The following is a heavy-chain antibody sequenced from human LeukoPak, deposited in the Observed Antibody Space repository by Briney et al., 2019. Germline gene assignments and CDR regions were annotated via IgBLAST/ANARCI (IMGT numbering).Heavy chain of an antibody. CDR3: ASAGVVPPAPFDY. Sequence: ASVKVSFKASGYTFTDYYMHWVRQAPGQGLEWMGWINPNSGGTNYAQKFQGRVTMTRDTSITTAYMELSRLKSDDTAVYYCASAGVVPPAPFDYWGQGTLVTVSS. CDR1: GYTFTDYY. CDR2: INPNSGGT. V-gene: IGHV1-2*02. D-gene: IGHD2-2*01. J-gene: IGHJ4*02.